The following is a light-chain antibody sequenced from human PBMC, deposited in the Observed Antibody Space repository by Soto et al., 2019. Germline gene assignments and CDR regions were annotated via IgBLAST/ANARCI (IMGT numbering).Light chain of an antibody. CDR1: YANIGAGYE. V-gene: IGLV1-40*01. CDR3: QSYDSTLSARYV. Sequence: QSVLTQPPSVSGAPGQRVTISCTGSYANIGAGYEVHWYQQIPGTAPKLLISGHNNRPSGVPDRFFGSKSGTSASLTIIGLQAEDEGDYYCQSYDSTLSARYVFGTGTKVTVL. J-gene: IGLJ1*01. CDR2: GHN.